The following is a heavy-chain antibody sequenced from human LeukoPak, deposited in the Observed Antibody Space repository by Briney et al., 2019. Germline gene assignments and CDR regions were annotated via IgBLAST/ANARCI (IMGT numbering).Heavy chain of an antibody. D-gene: IGHD6-6*01. CDR3: AKDRETYEYTFDY. Sequence: PGRSLRLSCAASGFTFSSYCMHWVRQAPGKGLEWVAVIWYDGSNKYYADSVKGRVTISRDTSKNTLYLQMNNLRAEDTAVYYCAKDRETYEYTFDYWGQGALVTVSS. CDR2: IWYDGSNK. V-gene: IGHV3-33*06. CDR1: GFTFSSYC. J-gene: IGHJ4*02.